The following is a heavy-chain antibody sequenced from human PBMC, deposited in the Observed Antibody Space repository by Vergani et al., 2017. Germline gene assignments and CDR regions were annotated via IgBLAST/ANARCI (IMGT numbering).Heavy chain of an antibody. CDR2: IGTAGDT. V-gene: IGHV3-13*01. Sequence: EVQLLESGGGLVQPGGSLRLSCAASGFTFSSYAMSWVRQAPGKGLEWVSAIGTAGDTYYPGSVKGRFTISRENAKNSLYLQMNSLRAGDTAVYYCARGSADDYVWGSYREHAFDIWGQGTMVTVSS. D-gene: IGHD3-16*02. CDR3: ARGSADDYVWGSYREHAFDI. J-gene: IGHJ3*02. CDR1: GFTFSSYA.